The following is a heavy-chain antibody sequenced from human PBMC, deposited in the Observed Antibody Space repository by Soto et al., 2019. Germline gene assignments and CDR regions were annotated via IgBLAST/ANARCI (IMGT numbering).Heavy chain of an antibody. CDR1: GYSFTSYW. Sequence: GESLKISCKGSGYSFTSYWIGWVRQMPGKGLEWMGIIYPGDSDTRYSPSFQGQVTISADKSISTAYLQWSSLKASDTAMYYCATLQLCSGGSCYAFDIWGQGTMVTVSS. V-gene: IGHV5-51*01. D-gene: IGHD2-15*01. CDR2: IYPGDSDT. J-gene: IGHJ3*02. CDR3: ATLQLCSGGSCYAFDI.